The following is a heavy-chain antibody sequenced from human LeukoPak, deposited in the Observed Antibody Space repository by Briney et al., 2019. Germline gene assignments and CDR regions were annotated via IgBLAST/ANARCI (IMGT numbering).Heavy chain of an antibody. CDR1: GLFVSKNY. J-gene: IGHJ4*02. CDR2: IYSGGST. V-gene: IGHV3-66*01. D-gene: IGHD4-17*01. CDR3: ARSSWYRTTGGYFDY. Sequence: GGSLRLSCAASGLFVSKNYMGWVRQAPGKGLEWVSVIYSGGSTYYADSVKGRFTISRDNSKNTLYLQMNSLRAEDTAVYYCARSSWYRTTGGYFDYWGQGTLVTVSS.